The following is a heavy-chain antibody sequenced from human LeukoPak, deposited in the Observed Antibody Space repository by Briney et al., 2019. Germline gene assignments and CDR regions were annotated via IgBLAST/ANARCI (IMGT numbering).Heavy chain of an antibody. CDR1: GGSFSGYY. D-gene: IGHD2-15*01. CDR2: INHSGST. V-gene: IGHV4-34*01. J-gene: IGHJ4*02. Sequence: SETLSLTCAVCGGSFSGYYWSWIRQPPGKGLEWIGEINHSGSTNYNPSLKSRVAISVDTSKNQFSLKLSSVTAADTAVYYCARRRPYCSGGSCYLDYWGQGTLVTVSS. CDR3: ARRRPYCSGGSCYLDY.